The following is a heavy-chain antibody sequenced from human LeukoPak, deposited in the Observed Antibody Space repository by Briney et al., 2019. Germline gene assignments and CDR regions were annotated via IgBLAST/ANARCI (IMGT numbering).Heavy chain of an antibody. V-gene: IGHV3-30-3*01. CDR1: GFSSRSSA. Sequence: PGGSLRLSCAASGFSSRSSAMHWVRQAPGKGLEWVALISSDGSNKYYADSVKGRFTIPRDNSKTTLYLQMSSLRDEDTAVYYCAREPGWGSSSSAFDYWGQGTLVTVSS. D-gene: IGHD3-16*01. J-gene: IGHJ4*02. CDR2: ISSDGSNK. CDR3: AREPGWGSSSSAFDY.